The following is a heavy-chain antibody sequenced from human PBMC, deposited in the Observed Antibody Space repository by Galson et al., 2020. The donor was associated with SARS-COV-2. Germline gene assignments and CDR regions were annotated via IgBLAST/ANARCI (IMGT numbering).Heavy chain of an antibody. Sequence: SLRLSCAASGFTFSSYAMHWVRQAPGKGLEWVAVISYDGSNKYYADSVKGRFTISRDNSKNTLYLQMNSLRAEDTAVYYCARSYSGSYYGHFDYWGQGTLVTVSS. V-gene: IGHV3-30*04. CDR2: ISYDGSNK. J-gene: IGHJ4*02. CDR3: ARSYSGSYYGHFDY. D-gene: IGHD1-26*01. CDR1: GFTFSSYA.